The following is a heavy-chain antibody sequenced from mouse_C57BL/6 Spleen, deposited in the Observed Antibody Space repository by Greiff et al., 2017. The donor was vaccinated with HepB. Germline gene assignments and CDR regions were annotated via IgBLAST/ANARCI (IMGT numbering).Heavy chain of an antibody. CDR1: GYTFTSYW. V-gene: IGHV1-52*01. CDR2: IDPSDSET. Sequence: QVQLQQPGAELVRPGSSVKLSCKASGYTFTSYWMHWVKQRPIQGLEWIGNIDPSDSETHYNQKFKDKATLTVDKSSSTAYMPLSSLTSEDSAVYYCARSGYYYGSRYFDYWGQGTTLTVSS. J-gene: IGHJ2*01. CDR3: ARSGYYYGSRYFDY. D-gene: IGHD1-1*01.